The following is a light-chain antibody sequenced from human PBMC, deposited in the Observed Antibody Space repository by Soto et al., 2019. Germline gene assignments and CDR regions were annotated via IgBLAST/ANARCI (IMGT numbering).Light chain of an antibody. Sequence: SSELTQPPSVSVAPGQTASITCGGTNIETKSVHWYQQKPGQAPVLVVYDDSGRPSGIPERFSGSKSGNTATLTISRVEAGDEADYYCQLWDGSSDHPGVFGGGTKLTVL. J-gene: IGLJ3*02. CDR1: NIETKS. CDR2: DDS. V-gene: IGLV3-21*02. CDR3: QLWDGSSDHPGV.